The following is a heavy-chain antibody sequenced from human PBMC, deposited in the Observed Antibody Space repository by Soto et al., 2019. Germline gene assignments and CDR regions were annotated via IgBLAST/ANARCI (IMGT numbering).Heavy chain of an antibody. D-gene: IGHD2-8*02. CDR2: IFHTGST. J-gene: IGHJ4*02. CDR1: GSSIIIGDSY. CDR3: EREHYCTSDNCFTQFDS. Sequence: SWTXALTCALCGSSIIIGDSYVSWIRQRPGKVLDWIGYIFHTGSTYYNPSLKSRVTISLDSSKNHFSLKLTSATAAETAVYFCEREHYCTSDNCFTQFDSWGQGSLVTVYS. V-gene: IGHV4-31*11.